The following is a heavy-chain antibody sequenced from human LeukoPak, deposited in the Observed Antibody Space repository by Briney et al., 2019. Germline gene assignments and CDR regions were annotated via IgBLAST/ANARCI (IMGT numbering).Heavy chain of an antibody. V-gene: IGHV4-30-2*01. Sequence: SETLSLTCAVSGDSITSGTFSWSWIRQPPGKGLEWIGYIYQSGRIFYTLSLRSRVAISVDRSKNQFSLRLTSVTAADTAVYYCSRGVMNGDYSWFDPWGQGTLVIVSS. J-gene: IGHJ5*02. CDR3: SRGVMNGDYSWFDP. CDR1: GDSITSGTFS. D-gene: IGHD4-17*01. CDR2: IYQSGRI.